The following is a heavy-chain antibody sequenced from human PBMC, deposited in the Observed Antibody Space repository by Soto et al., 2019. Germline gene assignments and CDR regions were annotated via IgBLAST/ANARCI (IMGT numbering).Heavy chain of an antibody. CDR3: ARSDGRY. J-gene: IGHJ4*02. V-gene: IGHV1-46*03. CDR1: VYIFTSYY. CDR2: INPSGGST. Sequence: ASVKVSCKESVYIFTSYYMHWVRQAPGQGLEWMGIINPSGGSTSYAQKFQGRVTMTRDTSTRTVYMELSSLRSEDTAVYYCARSDGRYWGQGTLVTVSS.